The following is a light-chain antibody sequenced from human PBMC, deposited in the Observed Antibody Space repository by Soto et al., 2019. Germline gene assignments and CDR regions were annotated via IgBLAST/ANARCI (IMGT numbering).Light chain of an antibody. J-gene: IGKJ5*01. V-gene: IGKV3-15*01. CDR3: QHYNNWPLT. CDR2: AAS. Sequence: EQGMTQSPATLSVSPGERASLSCRASQSVGSNLAWYQHKPGQAPRLLIYAASTRATGIPARFTGSGSGTEFTLTISSLQSEDFAVYYCQHYNNWPLTVGQGTRLESK. CDR1: QSVGSN.